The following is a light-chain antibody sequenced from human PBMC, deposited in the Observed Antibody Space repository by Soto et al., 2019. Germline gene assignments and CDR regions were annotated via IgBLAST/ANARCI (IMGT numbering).Light chain of an antibody. Sequence: QSVLTQPPSMSEAPRQRVTISCSGSSSNIGNNVVNWYQQLPGKAPKLLIYYDNLKPSGVSDRFSGSKSGTSASLAISGLQSEDEADHYCAAWDDSLNGRVFGGGTKLTVL. J-gene: IGLJ2*01. CDR1: SSNIGNNV. CDR3: AAWDDSLNGRV. CDR2: YDN. V-gene: IGLV1-36*01.